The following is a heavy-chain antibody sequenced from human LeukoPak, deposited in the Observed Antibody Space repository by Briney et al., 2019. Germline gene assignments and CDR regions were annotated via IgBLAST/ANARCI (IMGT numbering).Heavy chain of an antibody. CDR1: GGSISSGGYY. D-gene: IGHD1-26*01. Sequence: PSQTLSLTCTVSGGSISSGGYYWSWIRQHPGKGLEWIGYIYYSGSTYYNPSLKSRVTISVDTSKNQFSLKLSSVTAADTAVYYCARGPSGSHPIDYWGQGTLVAVSS. J-gene: IGHJ4*02. CDR2: IYYSGST. V-gene: IGHV4-31*03. CDR3: ARGPSGSHPIDY.